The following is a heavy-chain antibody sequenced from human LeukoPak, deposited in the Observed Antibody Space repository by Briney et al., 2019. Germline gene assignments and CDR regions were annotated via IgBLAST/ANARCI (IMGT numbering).Heavy chain of an antibody. CDR2: IEGSNDTT. Sequence: PGGSLTLSCAASGFTINNNAMSWVRQAPGKGLEWVSAIEGSNDTTHYAHSVKGRFSIYRDNSKNALYRQRNSLRAEDTAICFCAKGWFLWAFDFWGQRTLVTDSS. D-gene: IGHD2-15*01. CDR1: GFTINNNA. V-gene: IGHV3-23*01. J-gene: IGHJ4*02. CDR3: AKGWFLWAFDF.